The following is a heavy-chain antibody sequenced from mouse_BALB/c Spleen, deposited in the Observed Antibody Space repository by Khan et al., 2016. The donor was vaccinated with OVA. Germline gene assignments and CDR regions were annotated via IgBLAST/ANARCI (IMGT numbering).Heavy chain of an antibody. CDR1: GFSLTSYG. Sequence: QVQLKQSGPGLVAPSQSLSITCTVSGFSLTSYGVHWVRQPPGKGLEWLGVIWTGGSTNYNSAPMSGLSISKDNSKSQVFLKMNSLQTDDTAMYYCARYYGNYGWYFDVWGAGTTVTVSS. V-gene: IGHV2-9*02. J-gene: IGHJ1*01. D-gene: IGHD2-1*01. CDR3: ARYYGNYGWYFDV. CDR2: IWTGGST.